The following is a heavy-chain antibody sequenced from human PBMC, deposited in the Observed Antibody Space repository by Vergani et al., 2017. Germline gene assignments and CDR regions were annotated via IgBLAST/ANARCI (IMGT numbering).Heavy chain of an antibody. Sequence: VQLLESGGGLVQPGGSLRLSCAASGFTFSSYAMHWVRQAPGKGLEWVAVISYDGSNKYYADSVKGRFTISRDNSKNTLYLQMNSLRAEDTAVYYCARDHSVGDIVVVPAATAFDYWGQGTLVTVSS. D-gene: IGHD2-2*01. CDR1: GFTFSSYA. V-gene: IGHV3-30-3*01. J-gene: IGHJ4*02. CDR3: ARDHSVGDIVVVPAATAFDY. CDR2: ISYDGSNK.